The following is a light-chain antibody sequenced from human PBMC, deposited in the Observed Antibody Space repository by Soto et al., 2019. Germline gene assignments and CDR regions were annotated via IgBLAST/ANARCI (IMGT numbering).Light chain of an antibody. Sequence: EIVMTHSPATLAVSPWEIATLSCRASQSVRINVAWYQQKNGQAPRLLVYGASTRASGIPDRFSGSGSGTEFTLTISSLQSEDFAVYYCQQLNSYPPITFGQGTRLEIK. J-gene: IGKJ5*01. CDR1: QSVRIN. CDR2: GAS. CDR3: QQLNSYPPIT. V-gene: IGKV3-15*01.